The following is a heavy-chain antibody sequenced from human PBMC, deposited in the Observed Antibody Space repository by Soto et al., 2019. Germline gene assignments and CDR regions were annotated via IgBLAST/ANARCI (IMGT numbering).Heavy chain of an antibody. V-gene: IGHV1-18*01. CDR2: ISPHNGKT. CDR3: AREDGYCSGGSCHSGGWLEP. Sequence: ASVKVSCKTSGYTFTTYGVSWVRQAPGQGLEWMGWISPHNGKTNYAQRFQGRVTLTTDTSTKTAYMELMSLRSDDTALYYCAREDGYCSGGSCHSGGWLEPWGQGTLVTVSS. CDR1: GYTFTTYG. D-gene: IGHD2-15*01. J-gene: IGHJ5*02.